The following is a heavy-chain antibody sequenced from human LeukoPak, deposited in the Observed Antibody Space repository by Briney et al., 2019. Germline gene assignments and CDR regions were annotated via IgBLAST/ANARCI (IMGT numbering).Heavy chain of an antibody. V-gene: IGHV3-7*03. D-gene: IGHD6-19*01. CDR1: GFTFGDDG. Sequence: GGSLRLSCTASGFTFGDDGMSWFRQAPGKGLEWVANIKQDGSEKYYVDSVKGRFTISRDNAKNSLYLQMNSLRAEDTAVYYCARDPGWYDYWGQGTLVTVSS. CDR2: IKQDGSEK. J-gene: IGHJ4*02. CDR3: ARDPGWYDY.